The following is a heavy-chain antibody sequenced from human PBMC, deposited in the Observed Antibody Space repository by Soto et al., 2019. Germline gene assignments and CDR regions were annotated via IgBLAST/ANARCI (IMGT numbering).Heavy chain of an antibody. D-gene: IGHD7-27*01. J-gene: IGHJ2*01. CDR3: ARKILGSTTRPNYWYFDL. V-gene: IGHV3-23*01. Sequence: EVQVLESGGGLVQPGGSLRLSCAGSGFTFINYAMNWVRQAPGKGLEWVSSISGGGDAAFFPDSVRGRFSISRDSSKNTVTLQMNSLGVEAAAVYYCARKILGSTTRPNYWYFDLWGRGTLVTVSS. CDR1: GFTFINYA. CDR2: ISGGGDAA.